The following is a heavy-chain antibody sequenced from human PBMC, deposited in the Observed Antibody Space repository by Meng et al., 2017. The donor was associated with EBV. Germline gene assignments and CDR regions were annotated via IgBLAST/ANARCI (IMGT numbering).Heavy chain of an antibody. CDR2: IIPIFGTA. D-gene: IGHD6-13*01. Sequence: PQWESGAEVQTPGSSVKVSFKASGVTFSSYAIGWVRQAPGQGLEWMGGIIPIFGTANYAQKFQGRVTITADKSTSTAYMELSSLRSEDTAVYYCARAEIAAAGRLDYWGQGTLVTVSS. V-gene: IGHV1-69*06. CDR3: ARAEIAAAGRLDY. CDR1: GVTFSSYA. J-gene: IGHJ4*02.